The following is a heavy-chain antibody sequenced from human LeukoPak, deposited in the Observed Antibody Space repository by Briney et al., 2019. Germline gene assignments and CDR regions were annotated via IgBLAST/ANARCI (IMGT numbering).Heavy chain of an antibody. D-gene: IGHD3-10*01. J-gene: IGHJ4*01. V-gene: IGHV3-74*01. Sequence: GGSLRLSCAASGFTVHSNYMSWVRQAPGKGLVWVARINHDGSSANYVDSVKGRFTISRDNAKNTVYLQMNSLRAEDTATYYCARLSAMLRGPEPIYYFDYWGQGTLVTVSS. CDR2: INHDGSSA. CDR1: GFTVHSNY. CDR3: ARLSAMLRGPEPIYYFDY.